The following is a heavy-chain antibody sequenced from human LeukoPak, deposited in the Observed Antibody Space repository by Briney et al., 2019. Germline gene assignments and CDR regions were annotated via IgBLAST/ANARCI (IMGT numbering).Heavy chain of an antibody. CDR2: IYHSGST. CDR1: GGSISSSNW. V-gene: IGHV4-4*02. Sequence: SETLSLTCAVSGGSISSSNWWSWVRQPPGKGLEWIGEIYHSGSTNYNPSPKSRVTISVDKSKNQFSLKLSSVTAADTAVYYCARGGTYCSGGSCYPLDAFDIWGQGTMVTVSS. J-gene: IGHJ3*02. D-gene: IGHD2-15*01. CDR3: ARGGTYCSGGSCYPLDAFDI.